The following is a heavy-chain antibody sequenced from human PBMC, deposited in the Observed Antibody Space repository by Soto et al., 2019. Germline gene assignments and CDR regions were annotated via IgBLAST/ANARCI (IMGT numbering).Heavy chain of an antibody. CDR1: GFSLSTRDVG. CDR2: VYWDASK. CDR3: AHCRGGVASF. D-gene: IGHD2-2*01. J-gene: IGHJ4*02. V-gene: IGHV2-5*02. Sequence: QITLNESGPTLVKPTQTLTLTCTFSGFSLSTRDVGVGWIRQPPGEALEWLGGVYWDASKTYSPSLESRLTITKDTSKNQVVLRMTQMDPVDTATYYCAHCRGGVASFWGQGTLVTVSS.